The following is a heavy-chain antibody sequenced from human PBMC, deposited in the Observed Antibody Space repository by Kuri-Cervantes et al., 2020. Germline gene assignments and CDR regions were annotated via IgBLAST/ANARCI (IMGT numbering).Heavy chain of an antibody. D-gene: IGHD3-3*01. Sequence: GESLKISCAASGFTFSSYGMHWVRQAPGKGLEWVAVISYDGSNKYYADSVKGRFTISRDNSKNTLYLQMNSLRAEDTAVYYCAKSAIFGVDTPYYYYYGMDVWGQGTTVTVSS. CDR2: ISYDGSNK. J-gene: IGHJ6*02. CDR1: GFTFSSYG. CDR3: AKSAIFGVDTPYYYYYGMDV. V-gene: IGHV3-30*18.